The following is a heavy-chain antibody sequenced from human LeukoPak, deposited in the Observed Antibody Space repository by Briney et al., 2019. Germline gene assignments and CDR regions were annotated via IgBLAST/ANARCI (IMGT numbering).Heavy chain of an antibody. CDR1: GYTFTTYG. D-gene: IGHD5/OR15-5a*01. CDR3: ARGEVSASLYYFDF. CDR2: VSGYTGNT. J-gene: IGHJ4*02. V-gene: IGHV1-18*01. Sequence: ASVKVSCKTSGYTFTTYGFSLVRQAPGQGLEWMGWVSGYTGNTNYAERVQGRVTMTTDTATSTVYMELTSLRSDETAVYYCARGEVSASLYYFDFWGQGTLVTVS.